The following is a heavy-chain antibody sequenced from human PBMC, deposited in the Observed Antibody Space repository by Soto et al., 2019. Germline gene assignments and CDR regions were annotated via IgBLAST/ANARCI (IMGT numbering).Heavy chain of an antibody. CDR2: IYRTGTT. J-gene: IGHJ4*02. D-gene: IGHD3-10*01. Sequence: EVQLVESGGGLIQPGGSLKPPCPASGLTVGNNNISWVRQAPGKGLEWVPLIYRTGTTKYADSVKGRFTVSRDNAKNTLYLQMNSLRAEDTAVYYCAKDGRGSGSHYNSFGYWGQGTLVTVSS. V-gene: IGHV3-53*01. CDR3: AKDGRGSGSHYNSFGY. CDR1: GLTVGNNN.